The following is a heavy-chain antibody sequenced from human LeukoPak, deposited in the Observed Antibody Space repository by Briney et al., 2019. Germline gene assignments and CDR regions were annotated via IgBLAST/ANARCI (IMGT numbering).Heavy chain of an antibody. CDR2: ISAYNGNT. Sequence: ASVKVSCKASGYTFTSYGISWVRQAPGRGLEWMGWISAYNGNTNYAQKLQGRVTMTTDTSTSTAYMELRSLRSDDTAVYYCARDIGRGDFWSGYYRPFDYWGQGTLVTVSS. J-gene: IGHJ4*02. CDR3: ARDIGRGDFWSGYYRPFDY. V-gene: IGHV1-18*01. D-gene: IGHD3-3*01. CDR1: GYTFTSYG.